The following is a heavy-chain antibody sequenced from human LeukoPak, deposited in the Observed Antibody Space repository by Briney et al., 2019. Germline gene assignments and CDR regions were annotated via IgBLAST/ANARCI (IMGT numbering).Heavy chain of an antibody. D-gene: IGHD3-3*01. J-gene: IGHJ1*01. Sequence: GASVKVSCKASGYTFTGYYMHWVRQAPGQGLEWMGWINPNSGGTNYAQKLQGRVTMITDTSTSTAYMELRSLRSDDTAVYYCARVEDFWSGYSTRAEYFQHWGQGTLVTVSS. CDR1: GYTFTGYY. V-gene: IGHV1-2*02. CDR2: INPNSGGT. CDR3: ARVEDFWSGYSTRAEYFQH.